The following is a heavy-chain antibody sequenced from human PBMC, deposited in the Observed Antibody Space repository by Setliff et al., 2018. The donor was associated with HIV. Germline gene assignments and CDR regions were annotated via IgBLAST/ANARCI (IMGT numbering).Heavy chain of an antibody. V-gene: IGHV4-59*01. CDR1: GGSISSYY. CDR2: MFYSGST. CDR3: ARSNCSSTSCSYYFDY. D-gene: IGHD2-2*01. Sequence: SLTCTVSGGSISSYYWNWIRQPPGKGLEWIGNMFYSGSTNYNPSLKSRVTMSVDTSNNQFSLKLSSVTAADTAVYHCARSNCSSTSCSYYFDYWGQGTLVTVSS. J-gene: IGHJ4*02.